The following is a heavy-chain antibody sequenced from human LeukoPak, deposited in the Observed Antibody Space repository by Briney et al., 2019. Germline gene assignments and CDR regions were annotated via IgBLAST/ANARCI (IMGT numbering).Heavy chain of an antibody. Sequence: PSQTLSLTCTVSGGSISSGSYYWSWIRQPAGKGLEWIGRIYTSGSTNYNPSLKSRVTMSVDTSKNQFSLKLSSVTAADTAVYYCAREYYDILPGDYYYYMDVWGKGTTVTVSS. CDR2: IYTSGST. CDR1: GGSISSGSYY. J-gene: IGHJ6*03. D-gene: IGHD3-9*01. V-gene: IGHV4-61*02. CDR3: AREYYDILPGDYYYYMDV.